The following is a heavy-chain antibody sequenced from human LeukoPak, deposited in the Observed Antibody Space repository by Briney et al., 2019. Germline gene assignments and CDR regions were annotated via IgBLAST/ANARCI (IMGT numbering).Heavy chain of an antibody. CDR1: GGSFSGYY. CDR2: INHSGST. CDR3: ARDGPGDVGFDY. J-gene: IGHJ4*02. D-gene: IGHD7-27*01. Sequence: KPSETLSLTCAVYGGSFSGYYWSWIRQPPGKGLEWIGEINHSGSTNYNPSLKSRVTISVDTSKNQFSLKLTSVTAADTAVYYCARDGPGDVGFDYWGQGTLVTVSS. V-gene: IGHV4-34*01.